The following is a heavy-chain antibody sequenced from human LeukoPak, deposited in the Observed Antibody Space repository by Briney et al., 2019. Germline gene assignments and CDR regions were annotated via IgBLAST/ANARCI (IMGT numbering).Heavy chain of an antibody. CDR1: GGSFSGYY. D-gene: IGHD5-24*01. CDR2: INHSGST. J-gene: IGHJ4*02. V-gene: IGHV4-34*01. CDR3: ARHVRKRWLQPYTYYFDY. Sequence: SETLSLTCAVYGGSFSGYYWSWIRQPPGKGLEWIGEINHSGSTNYNPSLKSRVTISVDTSKNQFSLKLSSVTAADTAVYYCARHVRKRWLQPYTYYFDYWGQGTLVTVSS.